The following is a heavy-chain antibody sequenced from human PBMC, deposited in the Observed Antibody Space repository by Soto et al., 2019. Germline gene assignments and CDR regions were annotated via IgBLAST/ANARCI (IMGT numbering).Heavy chain of an antibody. CDR1: GFTYRNYA. Sequence: QVQLVESGGGVVQPGRSLRLSCAASGFTYRNYAMHWVRQAPGKGLEWVAVISHDATYKYYADSLKGRFTISRDNSKNTLSLQMSSLRAEDTAVYYCAKDLEGTTMTTGDAFDIWGQGTIVTVSS. CDR3: AKDLEGTTMTTGDAFDI. V-gene: IGHV3-30-3*01. CDR2: ISHDATYK. J-gene: IGHJ3*02. D-gene: IGHD4-17*01.